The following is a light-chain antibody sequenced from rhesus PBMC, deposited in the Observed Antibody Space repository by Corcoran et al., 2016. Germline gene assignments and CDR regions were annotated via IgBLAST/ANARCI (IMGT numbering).Light chain of an antibody. CDR3: LQSSNWPWT. CDR1: QSVSSY. V-gene: IGKV3-24*04. J-gene: IGKJ1*01. CDR2: GAS. Sequence: EIVMTQSPATLAWSPGERATLSCRASQSVSSYLAWYQQKPGQAPRLIIYGASSRATGIPDRFSGSGSGTDFTLPIGSLEPEDVGVYFCLQSSNWPWTFGQGTKVEIK.